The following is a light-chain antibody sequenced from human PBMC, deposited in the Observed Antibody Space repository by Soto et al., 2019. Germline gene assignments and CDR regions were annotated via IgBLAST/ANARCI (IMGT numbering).Light chain of an antibody. J-gene: IGKJ3*01. Sequence: DIQMTQSPSSLSASVGDRVTITCQASQDTSSYLNWYQQKPGKAPNLLIYDAFNLEAGVPSRFSGSGAGTEFTFAISSLQPEDIATYDCPQYGNLPPTFGPGTKVDIK. CDR1: QDTSSY. CDR3: PQYGNLPPT. CDR2: DAF. V-gene: IGKV1-33*01.